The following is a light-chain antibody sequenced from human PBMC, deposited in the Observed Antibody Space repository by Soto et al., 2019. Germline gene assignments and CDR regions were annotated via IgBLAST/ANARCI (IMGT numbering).Light chain of an antibody. Sequence: DFQMTQSPSTLSASVGDRVTITCRASQNIRSRLAWFQQKPGKAPKLLIHTTSSLQSGVPSRFSASGTGTDFTLTISSLQPEDFATYYCQQSYSTPQTFGGGTKVDIK. CDR3: QQSYSTPQT. CDR2: TTS. V-gene: IGKV1-39*01. J-gene: IGKJ4*01. CDR1: QNIRSR.